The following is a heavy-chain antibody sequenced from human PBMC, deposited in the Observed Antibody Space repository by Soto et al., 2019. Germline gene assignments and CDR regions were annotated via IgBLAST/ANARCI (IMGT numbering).Heavy chain of an antibody. CDR1: GFTFDDYA. V-gene: IGHV3-9*01. CDR2: ISWNSGSI. CDR3: AKRHRTVTTDYWYFDL. D-gene: IGHD4-17*01. J-gene: IGHJ2*01. Sequence: EVQLVESGGGLVQPGRSLRLSCAASGFTFDDYAMHWVRQAPGKGLEWVSGISWNSGSIGYADSVEGRFTISRDNAKNSLYLQMNSLRAEDTALYYCAKRHRTVTTDYWYFDLWGRGTLVTVSS.